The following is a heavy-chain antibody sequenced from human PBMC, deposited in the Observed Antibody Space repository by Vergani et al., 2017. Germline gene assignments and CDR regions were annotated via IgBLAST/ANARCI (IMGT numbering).Heavy chain of an antibody. CDR1: GFTFSSYA. Sequence: EVQLVESGGGLVQPGGSLRLSCSASGFTFSSYAMHWVRQAPGKGLEYVSAISSNGGSTYYADSVKGRFTISRDNSKNTLYLQMSSLRAEDTAVYYCVKAFLGYYDSSGYHRYFDYWGQGTLVTVSS. CDR3: VKAFLGYYDSSGYHRYFDY. D-gene: IGHD3-22*01. CDR2: ISSNGGST. V-gene: IGHV3-64D*06. J-gene: IGHJ4*02.